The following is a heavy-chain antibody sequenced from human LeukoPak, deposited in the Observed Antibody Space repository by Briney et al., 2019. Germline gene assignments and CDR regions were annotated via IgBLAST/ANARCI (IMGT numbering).Heavy chain of an antibody. CDR3: ARVLRCSRTGCYSYFDY. J-gene: IGHJ4*02. CDR1: GFTFSNYW. CDR2: IDDEGSTT. D-gene: IGHD2-2*01. Sequence: GGSLRLSCAASGFTFSNYWMHWVRRAPGKGLVWVSRIDDEGSTTNYADSVKGRFTISRDNAKNTLYLQMNSLRAEDTAVYYCARVLRCSRTGCYSYFDYWGQGSLVTVSS. V-gene: IGHV3-74*01.